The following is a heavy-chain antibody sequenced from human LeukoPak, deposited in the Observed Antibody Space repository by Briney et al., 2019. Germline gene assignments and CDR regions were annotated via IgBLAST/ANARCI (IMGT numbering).Heavy chain of an antibody. D-gene: IGHD6-19*01. CDR1: GFTFDDYA. CDR2: ISWNSGSI. CDR3: AKVLLAVAGTGNAFDI. Sequence: GGSLRLSCAASGFTFDDYAMHWARQAPGKGLEWVSGISWNSGSIGYADSVKGRFTISRDNAKNSLYLQMNGLRAEDTALYYCAKVLLAVAGTGNAFDIWGQGTMVTVSS. J-gene: IGHJ3*02. V-gene: IGHV3-9*01.